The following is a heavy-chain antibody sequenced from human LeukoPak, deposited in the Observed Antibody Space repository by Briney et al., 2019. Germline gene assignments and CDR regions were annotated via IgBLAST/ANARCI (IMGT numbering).Heavy chain of an antibody. CDR3: ARGITGTTGDWFDP. CDR2: IYYSGNT. CDR1: GGSISSYY. D-gene: IGHD1-7*01. J-gene: IGHJ5*02. V-gene: IGHV4-59*08. Sequence: PSETLSLTCTVSGGSISSYYWSWIRQPPGKGLEWIGYIYYSGNTNYNPSLKSRVTISVDTSKNQFSLKLSSVTAADTAVYCCARGITGTTGDWFDPWGQGTLVTVSS.